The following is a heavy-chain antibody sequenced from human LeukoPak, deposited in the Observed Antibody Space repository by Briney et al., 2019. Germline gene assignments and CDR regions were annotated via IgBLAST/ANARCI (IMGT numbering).Heavy chain of an antibody. V-gene: IGHV4-39*07. D-gene: IGHD6-13*01. Sequence: SETLSLTCIVSGGSISSSSYYWGWVRQPPGKGLEWIGSMYFSGSTYYNPSLKSRVTISVDTSKNQFSLKLSSVTAADTAVYYCARDNIAAAGTGFDYWGQGTLVTVSS. CDR1: GGSISSSSYY. CDR2: MYFSGST. CDR3: ARDNIAAAGTGFDY. J-gene: IGHJ4*02.